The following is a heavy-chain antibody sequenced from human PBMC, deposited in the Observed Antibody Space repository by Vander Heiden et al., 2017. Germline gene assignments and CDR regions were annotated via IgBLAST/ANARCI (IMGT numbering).Heavy chain of an antibody. Sequence: QVQLVESGGGVVQPGTSLRLSCRAYGIPFSSFGMHWVRQAPGKGREWVAVISPNGDADVYADTVKGRFTISRDNSKNTMYLQMNSLRAEDTAVYYCAKEVSAFDAFDIWGQGTTVTVSS. CDR1: GIPFSSFG. J-gene: IGHJ3*02. CDR2: ISPNGDAD. CDR3: AKEVSAFDAFDI. V-gene: IGHV3-30*18.